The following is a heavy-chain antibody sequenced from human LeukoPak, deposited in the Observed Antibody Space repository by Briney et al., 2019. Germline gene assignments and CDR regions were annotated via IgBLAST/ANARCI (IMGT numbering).Heavy chain of an antibody. D-gene: IGHD6-13*01. CDR3: ARIGIAAAGREGPPDNWFDP. V-gene: IGHV3-53*01. J-gene: IGHJ5*02. CDR1: GFTVSSNY. Sequence: GGSLRLSCAASGFTVSSNYMSWVRQAPGKRLEWVSVIYSGGSTYYADSVKGRFTISRDNSKNTLYLQMNSLRAEDTAVYYCARIGIAAAGREGPPDNWFDPWGQGTLVTVSS. CDR2: IYSGGST.